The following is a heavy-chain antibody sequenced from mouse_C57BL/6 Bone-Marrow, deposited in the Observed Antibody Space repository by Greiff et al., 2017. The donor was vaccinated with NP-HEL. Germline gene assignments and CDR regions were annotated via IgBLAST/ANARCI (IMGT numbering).Heavy chain of an antibody. J-gene: IGHJ2*01. CDR1: GFTFSSYG. Sequence: EVMLVESGGDLVKPGGSLKLSCAASGFTFSSYGMSWVRQTPDKRLEWVATISSGGSYTYYPDSVKGRFTISRDNAKNTLYLQMSSLKSEDTAMYYCARGYYGSPYFDYWGQGTTLTVSS. D-gene: IGHD1-1*01. CDR3: ARGYYGSPYFDY. V-gene: IGHV5-6*02. CDR2: ISSGGSYT.